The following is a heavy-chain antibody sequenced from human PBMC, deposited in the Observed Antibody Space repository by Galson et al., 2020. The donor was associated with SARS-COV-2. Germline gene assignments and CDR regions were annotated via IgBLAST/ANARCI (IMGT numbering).Heavy chain of an antibody. CDR3: ARAPGGDDGSRTSGPRYGDD. CDR1: DDSINSGGYS. Sequence: ASETLSLTCAVSDDSINSGGYSWSWIRQPPGKGLEWIGDIYPSGNTYYNPSLKSRLTISVDTSKNQFSLKLISVTAADTAVYYCARAPGGDDGSRTSGPRYGDDWGQGALVTVAS. CDR2: IYPSGNT. J-gene: IGHJ4*02. D-gene: IGHD2-2*01. V-gene: IGHV4-30-2*01.